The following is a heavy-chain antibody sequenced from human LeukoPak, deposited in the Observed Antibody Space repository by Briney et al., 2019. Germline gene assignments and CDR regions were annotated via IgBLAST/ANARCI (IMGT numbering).Heavy chain of an antibody. CDR2: ISAYNGNT. J-gene: IGHJ4*02. V-gene: IGHV1-18*01. CDR3: AREGITMVRGGPFDY. CDR1: GYTFTSYG. D-gene: IGHD3-10*01. Sequence: ASVKVSCKASGYTFTSYGISWVRQAPGQGLEWMGWISAYNGNTNYAQKLQGRVTMTTDTSTSTAYMELRSLRSDDTAVYYCAREGITMVRGGPFDYWGQGTLVTVSS.